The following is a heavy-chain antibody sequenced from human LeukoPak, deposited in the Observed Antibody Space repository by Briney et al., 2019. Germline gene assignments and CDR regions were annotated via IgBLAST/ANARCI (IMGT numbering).Heavy chain of an antibody. CDR3: ARDSYDSSGNYLDY. D-gene: IGHD3-22*01. J-gene: IGHJ4*02. Sequence: ASVIVSCTASGYTFTTYGISWVRQAPGQGLEWMGWISGYNGNTNYAQKLQGRVTMTTDTSTSTAYMELRSLRFDDTAVYYCARDSYDSSGNYLDYWGQGTLVTVSS. CDR1: GYTFTTYG. CDR2: ISGYNGNT. V-gene: IGHV1-18*01.